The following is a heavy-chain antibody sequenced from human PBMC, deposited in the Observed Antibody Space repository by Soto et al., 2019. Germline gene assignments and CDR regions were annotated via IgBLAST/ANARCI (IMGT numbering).Heavy chain of an antibody. J-gene: IGHJ4*02. V-gene: IGHV3-30-3*01. CDR1: GFTFSSYA. D-gene: IGHD2-2*01. CDR2: ISYDGSNK. Sequence: GGSLRLSCAASGFTFSSYAMHWVRQAPGKGLEWVAVISYDGSNKYYADSVKGRFTISRDNSKNTLYLQMNSLRAEDTAVYYCARVGVVPAANIGNYWGQGTLVTVSS. CDR3: ARVGVVPAANIGNY.